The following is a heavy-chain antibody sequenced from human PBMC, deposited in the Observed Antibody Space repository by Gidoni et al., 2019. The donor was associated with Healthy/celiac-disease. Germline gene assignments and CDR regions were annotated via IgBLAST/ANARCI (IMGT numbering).Heavy chain of an antibody. Sequence: QVQLQESGPALVKPSQTPSLTCPVPGGPISLGSYSLSWIRQPAGKGLEWIGRIYTSGSTNYNPSLKSRVTISVDTSKNQFSLKLSSVTAADTAVYYCARDPPHDFWSGYSPYYYGMDVWGQGTTVTVSS. CDR3: ARDPPHDFWSGYSPYYYGMDV. CDR2: IYTSGST. J-gene: IGHJ6*02. CDR1: GGPISLGSYS. D-gene: IGHD3-3*01. V-gene: IGHV4-61*02.